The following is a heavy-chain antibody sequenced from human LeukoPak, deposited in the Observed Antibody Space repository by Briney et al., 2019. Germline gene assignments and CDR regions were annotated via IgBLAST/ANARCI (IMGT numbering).Heavy chain of an antibody. D-gene: IGHD2-2*01. J-gene: IGHJ4*02. CDR3: AKLTCSSTFCPLDY. CDR1: GGSISSSSFF. CDR2: VSYSGTT. V-gene: IGHV4-39*01. Sequence: SETLSLTCTVAGGSISSSSFFWAWIRQPPGKGLEWIGTVSYSGTTYYSPSLKSRVTISVDTSKNQFSLRLTSVTAADTALYYCAKLTCSSTFCPLDYWGQGTLVTVSS.